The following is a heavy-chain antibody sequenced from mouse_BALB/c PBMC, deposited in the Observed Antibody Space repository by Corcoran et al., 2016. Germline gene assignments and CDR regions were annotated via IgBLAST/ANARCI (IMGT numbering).Heavy chain of an antibody. CDR3: ARMRDSYFDY. J-gene: IGHJ2*01. V-gene: IGHV8-8*01. CDR2: IWWDDDK. CDR1: GFSLCTSGMG. Sequence: QVTLKESGPGIWQPSQTLILTCSFSGFSLCTSGMGVGWIRQPSGKGVEWLAHIWWDDDKYYNTALKSGLTISKDTSKNQVFLKIANVDTAEPATYYCARMRDSYFDYWGQGTTLTVSS.